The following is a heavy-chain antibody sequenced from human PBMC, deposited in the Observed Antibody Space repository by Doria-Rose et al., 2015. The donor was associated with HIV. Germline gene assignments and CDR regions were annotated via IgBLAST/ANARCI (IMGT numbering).Heavy chain of an antibody. D-gene: IGHD6-13*01. CDR3: ARIKSSRWYHKYYFDF. CDR1: GVSLSSPGMG. V-gene: IGHV2-26*01. CDR2: TFSDDER. Sequence: SGPVLVKPTGTLTLTCTVSGVSLSSPGMGVSWIRQPPGKALEWLAHTFSDDERSYKTSLKSRLTISRGTSESQVVLTMTDMDPVDTATYYCARIKSSRWYHKYYFDFWGQGTLVIVSA. J-gene: IGHJ4*02.